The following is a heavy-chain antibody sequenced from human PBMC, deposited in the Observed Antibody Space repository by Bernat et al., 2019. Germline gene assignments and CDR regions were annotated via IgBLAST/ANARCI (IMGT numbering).Heavy chain of an antibody. Sequence: QVQLVQSGAEVKKPGASVKVSCKASGYTFTSYGISWVRPAPGQGLEWMGWISAYNGNTNYAQKLQGRVTMTTDTSTSTAYMELRSLRSDDTAVYYCARNEYSGSPVPDAFDIWGHGTMVTVSS. CDR1: GYTFTSYG. D-gene: IGHD1-26*01. CDR2: ISAYNGNT. V-gene: IGHV1-18*01. J-gene: IGHJ3*02. CDR3: ARNEYSGSPVPDAFDI.